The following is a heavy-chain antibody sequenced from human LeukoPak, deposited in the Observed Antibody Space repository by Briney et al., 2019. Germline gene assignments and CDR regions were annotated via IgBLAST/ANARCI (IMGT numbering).Heavy chain of an antibody. V-gene: IGHV3-30*02. CDR2: IRYDGSNK. Sequence: GGSLRLSCAASGFTFDDYGMSWVRQAPGKGLEWVAFIRYDGSNKYYADSVKGRFTISRDNSKNTLYLQMNSLRAEDTAVYYCAKDAVDPWGQGTLVTVSS. J-gene: IGHJ5*02. CDR3: AKDAVDP. CDR1: GFTFDDYG.